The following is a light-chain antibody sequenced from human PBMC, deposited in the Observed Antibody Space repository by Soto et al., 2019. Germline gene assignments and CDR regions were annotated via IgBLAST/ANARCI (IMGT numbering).Light chain of an antibody. J-gene: IGKJ1*01. CDR3: QNYNGAPWT. V-gene: IGKV1-27*01. CDR1: HAISTY. Sequence: DIQLTQSPSALSASVGDRVTITCRASHAISTYLAWYQQKPGTVPKLLIFAASTLPSGVPSRFSGSGSGTDFTLTISSLQPEDVATYYCQNYNGAPWTFGQGTKVEIK. CDR2: AAS.